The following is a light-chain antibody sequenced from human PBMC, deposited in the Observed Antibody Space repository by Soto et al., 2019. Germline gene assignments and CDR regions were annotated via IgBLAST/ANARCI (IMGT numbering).Light chain of an antibody. V-gene: IGKV1-39*01. CDR1: QSISNY. CDR2: AAS. Sequence: DIQMTQSPSSLSASVGDRVTITCQASQSISNYLNWYQQRPGKAPKLLIYAASTLQSGVPSRFSGSGTGSDFTLTISSLEPEDFATFYCQQTYTTPRTFGQGTKV. CDR3: QQTYTTPRT. J-gene: IGKJ1*01.